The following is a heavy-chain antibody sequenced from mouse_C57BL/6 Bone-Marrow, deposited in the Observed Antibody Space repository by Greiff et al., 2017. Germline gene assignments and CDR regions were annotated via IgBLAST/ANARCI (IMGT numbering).Heavy chain of an antibody. CDR2: ISYDGSN. J-gene: IGHJ2*01. CDR3: ARRDTGLPVDY. Sequence: DVHLVESGPGLVKPSQSLSLTCSVTGYSITSGYYWNWIRQFPGNKLEWMGYISYDGSNNYNPSLKNRISITRDTSKHQFFLKLNSVTTEDTATYYCARRDTGLPVDYWGQGTTLTVSS. V-gene: IGHV3-6*01. CDR1: GYSITSGYY. D-gene: IGHD2-4*01.